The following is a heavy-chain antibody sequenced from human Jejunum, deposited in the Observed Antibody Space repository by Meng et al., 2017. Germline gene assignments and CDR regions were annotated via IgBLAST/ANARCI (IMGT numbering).Heavy chain of an antibody. Sequence: SETLSLTCTVSGGSISTYYWSWIRQSPGKGLEWIGYTYYSGNIHYNPSLKSRVTISVDTSKNQFSLNVNSVTAADTAVYYCARQAHSSGWHDYWGQGTLVTVSS. D-gene: IGHD6-19*01. J-gene: IGHJ4*02. CDR2: TYYSGNI. CDR1: GGSISTYY. V-gene: IGHV4-59*01. CDR3: ARQAHSSGWHDY.